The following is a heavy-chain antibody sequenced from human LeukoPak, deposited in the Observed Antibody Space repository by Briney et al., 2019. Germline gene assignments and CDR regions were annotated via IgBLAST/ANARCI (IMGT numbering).Heavy chain of an antibody. CDR3: ASTVTTNYFDY. V-gene: IGHV3-11*03. Sequence: GVPLRLSCAASGFTFSDYYMSWIRQAPGKGLECVSYMSSSSSYTNYADSVKGRFTISRDNAKNSLYLQMNSLRAEDTAVYYCASTVTTNYFDYWGQGTLVTVSS. D-gene: IGHD4-17*01. CDR1: GFTFSDYY. J-gene: IGHJ4*02. CDR2: MSSSSSYT.